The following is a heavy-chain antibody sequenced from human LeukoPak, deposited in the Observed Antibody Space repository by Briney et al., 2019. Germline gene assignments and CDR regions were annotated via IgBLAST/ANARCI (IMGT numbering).Heavy chain of an antibody. CDR1: GFAFKGYW. CDR3: ARDGGELWPLDA. D-gene: IGHD3-10*01. Sequence: GGSLRLSCVASGFAFKGYWMTWVRQSPGKGLDWVANIKPDGSETNYLDSVKGRFTISRDNARDSLFLEMNNLRVDDTAVYYCARDGGELWPLDAWGQEILVTVSS. CDR2: IKPDGSET. V-gene: IGHV3-7*01. J-gene: IGHJ4*02.